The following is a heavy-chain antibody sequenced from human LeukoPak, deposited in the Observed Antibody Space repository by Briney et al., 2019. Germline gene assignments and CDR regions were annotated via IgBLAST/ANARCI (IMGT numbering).Heavy chain of an antibody. J-gene: IGHJ4*02. CDR2: IIPIFGTA. Sequence: GASVKVSCKASGGTFSSYAISWVRQAPGQGLEWMGRIIPIFGTANYAQKFQGRVTITTDESTSTAYMELSSLRSEDTAVYYCARDGGGIAVAGAYYFDHWGQGTLVTVSS. CDR1: GGTFSSYA. V-gene: IGHV1-69*05. D-gene: IGHD6-19*01. CDR3: ARDGGGIAVAGAYYFDH.